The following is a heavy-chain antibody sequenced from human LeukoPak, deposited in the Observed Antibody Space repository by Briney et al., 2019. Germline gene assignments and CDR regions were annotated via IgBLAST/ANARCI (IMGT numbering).Heavy chain of an antibody. V-gene: IGHV1-18*01. D-gene: IGHD3-3*01. Sequence: ASVKVSCKASGYTFISYGITWVRQAPGQGLEWLGWISAYNGNIDYAQKLQGRVTLTTDTSTSTAYMEVRGLRSDDTAVYYCASMSGYYPSYYFDYWDQGTLVTVSS. CDR1: GYTFISYG. CDR2: ISAYNGNI. CDR3: ASMSGYYPSYYFDY. J-gene: IGHJ4*02.